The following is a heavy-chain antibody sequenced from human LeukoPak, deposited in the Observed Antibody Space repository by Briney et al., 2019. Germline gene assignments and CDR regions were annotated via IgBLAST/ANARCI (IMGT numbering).Heavy chain of an antibody. V-gene: IGHV4-39*07. D-gene: IGHD3-10*01. CDR3: ARETRADSRGFDY. J-gene: IGHJ4*02. CDR1: GGSISSSSYY. Sequence: PSETLSLTCTVSGGSISSSSYYWGWIRQPPGKGLEWIGSIYYSGSTYYNPSLKSRVTISVDTSKNQFSLKLSSVTAADTAVYYCARETRADSRGFDYWGQGTLVTVSS. CDR2: IYYSGST.